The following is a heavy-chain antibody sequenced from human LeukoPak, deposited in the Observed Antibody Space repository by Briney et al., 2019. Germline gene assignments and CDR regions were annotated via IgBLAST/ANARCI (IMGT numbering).Heavy chain of an antibody. CDR3: ARGEGIAAAGTFDY. V-gene: IGHV1-2*02. J-gene: IGHJ4*02. Sequence: GASVKVSCKASGYTFTDHHIQWVRQAPGQGLEWMGWINPNSGGTNYAQRFQGRVTMTRDTSISTAYMELSRLRSDDTAVYYCARGEGIAAAGTFDYWGQGTLVTVSS. CDR2: INPNSGGT. CDR1: GYTFTDHH. D-gene: IGHD6-13*01.